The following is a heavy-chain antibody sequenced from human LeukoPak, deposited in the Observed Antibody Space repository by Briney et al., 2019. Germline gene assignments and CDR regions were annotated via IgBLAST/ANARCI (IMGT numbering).Heavy chain of an antibody. D-gene: IGHD3-10*01. J-gene: IGHJ5*02. V-gene: IGHV3-23*01. CDR1: GFTFSSYA. CDR3: AKSGYYGSGSYYPHWFDP. CDR2: ISGSGGST. Sequence: GGSLRLSCAASGFTFSSYAMSWVRQAPGKGLEWVSAISGSGGSTYYADSVKGRFTISRDNSKNTLYLQMNSLRAEDTAVYYCAKSGYYGSGSYYPHWFDPWGQGTLVTVSS.